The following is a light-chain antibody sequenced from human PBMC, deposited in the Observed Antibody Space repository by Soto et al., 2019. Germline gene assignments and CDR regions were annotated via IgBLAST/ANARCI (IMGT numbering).Light chain of an antibody. CDR1: TSNIGSHS. CDR2: TNN. Sequence: QSVLTQPPSASGTPVQRVTISCSGSTSNIGSHSVNWFQHLPGRAPKLLIKTNNQRPSGVPDRFSGYKSGTSASLVISGLQYEDEADYYCATWDDSLKGVFGTGTKLTVL. CDR3: ATWDDSLKGV. J-gene: IGLJ1*01. V-gene: IGLV1-44*01.